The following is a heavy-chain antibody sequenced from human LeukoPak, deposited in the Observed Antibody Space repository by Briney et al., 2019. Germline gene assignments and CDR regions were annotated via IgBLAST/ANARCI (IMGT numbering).Heavy chain of an antibody. J-gene: IGHJ4*02. D-gene: IGHD1-7*01. CDR1: GGSINTYY. V-gene: IGHV4-4*07. CDR2: ISKSGST. Sequence: PSETLSLTCTVSGGSINTYYWSWIRQPAGKRLEWIGRISKSGSTNYNPSLKSRVTMSIDTSKNQFSLILTSVTAADTAVYYCARDVDWNYADYWGQGSLVTVSS. CDR3: ARDVDWNYADY.